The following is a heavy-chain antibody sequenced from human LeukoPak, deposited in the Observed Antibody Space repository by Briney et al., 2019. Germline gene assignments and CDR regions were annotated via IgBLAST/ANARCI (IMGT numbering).Heavy chain of an antibody. V-gene: IGHV4-34*01. CDR1: GGSFSGYY. J-gene: IGHJ4*02. D-gene: IGHD3-10*01. Sequence: PSETLSLTCAVYGGSFSGYYWSWIRQPPGKGLEWIGEINHSGSTNYNPSLKSRVTISVDTSKNQFSLKLSSVTAADTAVYYCARGLVRGETGGWGQGTLVTVSS. CDR3: ARGLVRGETGG. CDR2: INHSGST.